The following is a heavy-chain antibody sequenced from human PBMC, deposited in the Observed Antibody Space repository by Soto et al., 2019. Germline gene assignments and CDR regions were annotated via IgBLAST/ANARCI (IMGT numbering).Heavy chain of an antibody. CDR2: LSGGGGTT. CDR1: GFTFSNYA. Sequence: EVQLLESGGGLVQPGGSLRLSCAASGFTFSNYAMSWVRQAPGKGLEWVSALSGGGGTTYYAGSVKGRFTISRDNSKNTLFLQRNSLRAEDTAVYYCAKFFVETGESSGWPWSFHYWGQGTLVTVSS. V-gene: IGHV3-23*01. J-gene: IGHJ4*02. D-gene: IGHD6-25*01. CDR3: AKFFVETGESSGWPWSFHY.